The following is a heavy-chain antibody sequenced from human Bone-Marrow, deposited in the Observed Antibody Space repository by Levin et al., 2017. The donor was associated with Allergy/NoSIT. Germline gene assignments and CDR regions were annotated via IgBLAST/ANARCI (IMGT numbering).Heavy chain of an antibody. V-gene: IGHV4-39*01. J-gene: IGHJ6*02. Sequence: SQTLSLTCTVSGGSISSSSYYWGWIRQPPGKGLEWIGSIYYSGSTYYNPSLKSRVTISVDTSKNQFSLKLSSVTAADTAVYYCRGGWYGEGSYGMDVWGQGTTVTVSS. CDR2: IYYSGST. CDR3: RGGWYGEGSYGMDV. CDR1: GGSISSSSYY. D-gene: IGHD6-19*01.